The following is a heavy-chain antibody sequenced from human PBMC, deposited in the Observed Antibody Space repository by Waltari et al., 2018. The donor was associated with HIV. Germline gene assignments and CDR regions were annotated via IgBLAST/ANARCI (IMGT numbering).Heavy chain of an antibody. J-gene: IGHJ4*01. CDR1: GSDFNTYT. Sequence: EVQLEQSGGGLVKTGGSLRLSCVTSGSDFNTYTLSWIRQAPGKGLDWVSSVSPTNYIYYADSVRGRFTVSRDNVKKSLYLQMNRLRVDDSALYFCALTDAHFDYWGRGSRVTVSS. D-gene: IGHD2-21*02. CDR2: VSPTNYI. V-gene: IGHV3-21*02. CDR3: ALTDAHFDY.